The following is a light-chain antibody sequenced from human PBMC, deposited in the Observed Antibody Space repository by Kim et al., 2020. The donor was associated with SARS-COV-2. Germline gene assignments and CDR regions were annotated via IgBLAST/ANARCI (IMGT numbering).Light chain of an antibody. Sequence: DIQMTQSPSSLSASVGDRVTITCRASQSISSYLNWYQQKPGKAPKLLIYAASSLQSGVPSRFSGSGSGTDFTLTISSLQPEDFATYYGQQSYGTPVTFGQGTKLEI. CDR2: AAS. J-gene: IGKJ2*01. CDR3: QQSYGTPVT. CDR1: QSISSY. V-gene: IGKV1-39*01.